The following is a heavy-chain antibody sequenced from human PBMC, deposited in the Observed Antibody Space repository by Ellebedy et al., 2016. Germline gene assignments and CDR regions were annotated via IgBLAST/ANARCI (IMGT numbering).Heavy chain of an antibody. Sequence: GESLKISXKGSGYSFTSYWIGWVRQMPGKGLEWMGIIYPGDSDTRYSPSFQGQVTISADKSISTAYLQWSSLKASDTAMYYCARWGPGMATMYYFDYWGQGTLVTVSS. V-gene: IGHV5-51*01. CDR2: IYPGDSDT. D-gene: IGHD5-12*01. CDR1: GYSFTSYW. CDR3: ARWGPGMATMYYFDY. J-gene: IGHJ4*02.